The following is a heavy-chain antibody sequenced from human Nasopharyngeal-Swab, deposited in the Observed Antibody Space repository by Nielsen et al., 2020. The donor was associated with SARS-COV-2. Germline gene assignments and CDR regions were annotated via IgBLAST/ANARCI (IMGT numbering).Heavy chain of an antibody. Sequence: RQAPGKGLEWIGYIYYSGGTNYNPSLKSRVTISVDTSKNQFSLKLSSVTAADTAVYYCARGDILTGSQAAFDIWGQGTMVTVS. V-gene: IGHV4-59*01. CDR2: IYYSGGT. J-gene: IGHJ3*02. D-gene: IGHD3-9*01. CDR3: ARGDILTGSQAAFDI.